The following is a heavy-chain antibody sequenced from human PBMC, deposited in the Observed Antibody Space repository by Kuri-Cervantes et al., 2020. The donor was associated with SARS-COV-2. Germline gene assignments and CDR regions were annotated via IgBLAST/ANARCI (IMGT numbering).Heavy chain of an antibody. CDR2: ISGSGGST. Sequence: GESLKISCAASGFTFSSYAMSWVRQAPGKGLEWVSAISGSGGSTYYADSVKGRFTISRDNSKNTLYLQMNSLRAEDTAVYYCARGRGGCSSTSCLAAFDIWGQGTMVTVSS. CDR3: ARGRGGCSSTSCLAAFDI. CDR1: GFTFSSYA. J-gene: IGHJ3*02. D-gene: IGHD2-2*01. V-gene: IGHV3-23*01.